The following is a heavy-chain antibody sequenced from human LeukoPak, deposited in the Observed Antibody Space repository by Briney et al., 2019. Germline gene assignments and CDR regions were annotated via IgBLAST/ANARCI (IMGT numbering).Heavy chain of an antibody. D-gene: IGHD6-19*01. CDR2: IHPGDSDT. CDR1: GYSFTSYW. CDR3: ARAGTYYYYHVDV. V-gene: IGHV5-51*01. J-gene: IGHJ6*03. Sequence: GESLKISCKGSGYSFTSYWIGWVRQMPGKGLEWMGIIHPGDSDTRYSPSFQGRVTISADKSISTAYLQWSSLKASDTAIYYCARAGTYYYYHVDVWGKGTTVTAFS.